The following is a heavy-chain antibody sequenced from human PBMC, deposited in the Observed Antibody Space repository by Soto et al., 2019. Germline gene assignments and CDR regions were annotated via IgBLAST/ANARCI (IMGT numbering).Heavy chain of an antibody. CDR2: ISARGDAT. V-gene: IGHV3-23*01. CDR1: GFTFSDFG. Sequence: GSLRLSCAASGFTFSDFGMTCVRQAPGKGLEWVSVISARGDATYYAASMKGRFTLSRDNSKSTLYLQMNSLTVADTAVYYCAKKITIYAVDPADYWGQGT. J-gene: IGHJ4*02. CDR3: AKKITIYAVDPADY. D-gene: IGHD3-3*01.